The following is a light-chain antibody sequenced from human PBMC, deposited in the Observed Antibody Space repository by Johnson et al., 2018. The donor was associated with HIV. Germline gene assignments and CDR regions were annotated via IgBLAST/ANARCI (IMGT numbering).Light chain of an antibody. CDR1: SSNIGNNY. CDR2: DNN. J-gene: IGLJ1*01. Sequence: QSVLTQPPSVSAAPGQKVTIFCSGSSSNIGNNYVSWYQQLPGTAPKLLIYDNNKRPSGIPDRFSGSKSGTSATLGITGLQTGDEADYYCETWDSSLSGYYVFGTWTKLTVL. CDR3: ETWDSSLSGYYV. V-gene: IGLV1-51*01.